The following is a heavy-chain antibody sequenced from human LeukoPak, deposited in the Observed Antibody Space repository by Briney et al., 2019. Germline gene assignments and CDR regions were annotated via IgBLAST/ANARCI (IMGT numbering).Heavy chain of an antibody. D-gene: IGHD2-15*01. CDR2: IYHSGST. J-gene: IGHJ5*02. CDR3: ARGGGLGYCSGGSCRRRWFDP. Sequence: PSETLSLTCTVSGYSISSGYYWGWIRQPPGKGLEWIGSIYHSGSTYYNPSLKGRVTISVDTSKNQFSLKLSSVTAADTAVYYCARGGGLGYCSGGSCRRRWFDPWGQGTLVTVSS. V-gene: IGHV4-38-2*02. CDR1: GYSISSGYY.